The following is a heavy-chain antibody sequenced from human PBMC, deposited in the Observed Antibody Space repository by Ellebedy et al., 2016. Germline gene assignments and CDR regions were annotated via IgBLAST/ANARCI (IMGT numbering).Heavy chain of an antibody. J-gene: IGHJ4*02. D-gene: IGHD3-16*02. CDR2: ISSSSSYI. CDR3: ARGGGVTFGGVIVMGYFDY. V-gene: IGHV3-21*01. Sequence: GGSLRLXXAASGFTFSSYSMNWVRQAPGKGLEWVSSISSSSSYIYYADSVKGRFTISRDNAKNSLYLQMNSLRAEDTAVYYCARGGGVTFGGVIVMGYFDYWGQGTLVTVSS. CDR1: GFTFSSYS.